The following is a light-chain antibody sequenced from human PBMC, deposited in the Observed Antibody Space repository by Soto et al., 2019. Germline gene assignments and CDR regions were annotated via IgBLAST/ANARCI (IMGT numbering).Light chain of an antibody. Sequence: QSVLTQPPPVSGAPGQRVTLSCPGGSSNIGAGYDVHWYQQLPGTAPKLLIYGNSNRPSGVPDRFSGSKSGTSASLAITGLQAEDEADYYCQSYDSSLSGNYVFGTGTKVTVL. CDR2: GNS. CDR3: QSYDSSLSGNYV. CDR1: SSNIGAGYD. J-gene: IGLJ1*01. V-gene: IGLV1-40*01.